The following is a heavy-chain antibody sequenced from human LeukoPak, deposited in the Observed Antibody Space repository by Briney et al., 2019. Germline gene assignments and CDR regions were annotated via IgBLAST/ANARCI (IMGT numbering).Heavy chain of an antibody. V-gene: IGHV3-23*01. CDR1: GFTLSSYA. CDR2: ISVSGGST. D-gene: IGHD1-26*01. J-gene: IGHJ4*02. CDR3: AKLKGWERLRYFDY. Sequence: PGGSLRLSGAASGFTLSSYALTWVRQAQGKGLQWVSTISVSGGSTYYADSVKGRFTIARATSKGTLYLQMNRMRAEDTAIYYCAKLKGWERLRYFDYWGQGTLVTVSS.